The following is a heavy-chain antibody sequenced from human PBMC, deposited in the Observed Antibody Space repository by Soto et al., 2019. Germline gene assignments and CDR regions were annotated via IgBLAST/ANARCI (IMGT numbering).Heavy chain of an antibody. CDR3: AREALPYCSSTSCYLQGFDP. J-gene: IGHJ5*02. CDR1: GFTFSSYS. V-gene: IGHV3-21*01. Sequence: GGSLRLSCAASGFTFSSYSMNWVRQAPGKGLEWVSSISSSSSYIYYADSVKGRFTISRDNAKNSLYLQMNSLRAEDTAVYYCAREALPYCSSTSCYLQGFDPWGHGTLATVSS. CDR2: ISSSSSYI. D-gene: IGHD2-2*01.